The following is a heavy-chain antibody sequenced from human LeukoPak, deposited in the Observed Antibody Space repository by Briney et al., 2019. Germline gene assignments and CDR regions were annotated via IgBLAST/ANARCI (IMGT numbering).Heavy chain of an antibody. D-gene: IGHD3-22*01. CDR1: GYTFTDYY. CDR3: ARAYDGSGNLDY. CDR2: IYPNRGGT. V-gene: IGHV1-2*06. Sequence: ASVKVSCKGSGYTFTDYYMHWVRQAPGQGLEWMGRIYPNRGGTNDAQKFQGRVTMTRDTSINTAYMELSRLRSDDMAVYYCARAYDGSGNLDYWGQGTLVTVSS. J-gene: IGHJ4*02.